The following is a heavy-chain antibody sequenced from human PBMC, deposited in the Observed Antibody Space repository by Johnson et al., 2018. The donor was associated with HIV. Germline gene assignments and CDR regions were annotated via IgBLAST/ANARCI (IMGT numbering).Heavy chain of an antibody. V-gene: IGHV3-30*14. CDR2: ISYDGSNK. D-gene: IGHD1-26*01. CDR1: GFTFSSYA. J-gene: IGHJ3*02. Sequence: QVQLVESGGGVVQPGRSLRLSCAASGFTFSSYAMHWVRQAPGKGLEWVAVISYDGSNKYYADSVKGRFTISRDNSKNTLYLQMNSLRAEDTAVYYCASEAKHHVGANRVSSFDIWGQGTMVTVSS. CDR3: ASEAKHHVGANRVSSFDI.